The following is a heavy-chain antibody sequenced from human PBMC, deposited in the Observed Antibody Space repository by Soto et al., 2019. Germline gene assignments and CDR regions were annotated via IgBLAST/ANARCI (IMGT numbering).Heavy chain of an antibody. D-gene: IGHD6-13*01. J-gene: IGHJ4*02. Sequence: GGSLRLSCEASGFTISECSMNWVRQAPGKGLEWVSLIYGATTTYYADSVRGRFTISRDNSKNTLYVEMNSLRVEDTAVYYCARALRLAGAAPFDCWGQGTLVTVSS. V-gene: IGHV3-66*01. CDR2: IYGATTT. CDR1: GFTISECS. CDR3: ARALRLAGAAPFDC.